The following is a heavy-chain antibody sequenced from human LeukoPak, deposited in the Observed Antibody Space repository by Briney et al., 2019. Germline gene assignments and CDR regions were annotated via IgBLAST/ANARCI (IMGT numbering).Heavy chain of an antibody. CDR2: ISSGSSTI. CDR1: GFTFSSYE. CDR3: ARDALLYKGGFDY. D-gene: IGHD1-14*01. V-gene: IGHV3-48*03. J-gene: IGHJ4*02. Sequence: GGSLRLSCTASGFTFSSYEMNWVRQAPGRGLEWVSYISSGSSTIYYADSVKGRFTISRDNAKNSLYLQMNSLRAEDTAVYYCARDALLYKGGFDYWGQGTLVTVSS.